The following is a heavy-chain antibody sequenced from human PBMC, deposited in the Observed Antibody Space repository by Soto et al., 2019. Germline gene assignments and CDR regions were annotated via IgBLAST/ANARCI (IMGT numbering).Heavy chain of an antibody. D-gene: IGHD6-13*01. J-gene: IGHJ4*02. CDR2: ISSSGSFI. CDR3: AREPEGIAAALDY. Sequence: EVQLVESGGGLVKPGGSLRLSCAASGFTFRTYGMNWVRRAPGGGLEWVASISSSGSFIYYADSVKGRSTISRDDAEKSLYLQMNSLRAEDTALYYCAREPEGIAAALDYWGRGTLVTVSS. CDR1: GFTFRTYG. V-gene: IGHV3-21*01.